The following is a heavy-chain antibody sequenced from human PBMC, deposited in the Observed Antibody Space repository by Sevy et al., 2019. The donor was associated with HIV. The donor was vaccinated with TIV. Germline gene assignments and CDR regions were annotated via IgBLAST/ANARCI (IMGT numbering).Heavy chain of an antibody. V-gene: IGHV3-30*18. J-gene: IGHJ4*02. CDR2: ISYDGSNK. CDR3: AKDLRAAGGPCDY. CDR1: GFTFSNYG. Sequence: GGSLRLSCAASGFTFSNYGMHWVRQAPGKGLEWVAVISYDGSNKYYADSVKGRFTISRDNSKNTLYLQMNSLRAEDTAVYYCAKDLRAAGGPCDYWGQGTLVTVSS. D-gene: IGHD6-13*01.